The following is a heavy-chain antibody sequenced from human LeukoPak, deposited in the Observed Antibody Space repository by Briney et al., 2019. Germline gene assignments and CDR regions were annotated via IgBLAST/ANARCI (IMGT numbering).Heavy chain of an antibody. J-gene: IGHJ3*01. Sequence: GGSLRLSCAASGFTFSSYAMHWVRQAPGKGLEWVAVISYDGSNKYYADSVKGRFTISRDNAKNSLYLQMNSLRAEDTAAYYCAKGLGITIFGVVNWGQGTMVTVSS. CDR2: ISYDGSNK. CDR1: GFTFSSYA. V-gene: IGHV3-30-3*01. CDR3: AKGLGITIFGVVN. D-gene: IGHD3-3*01.